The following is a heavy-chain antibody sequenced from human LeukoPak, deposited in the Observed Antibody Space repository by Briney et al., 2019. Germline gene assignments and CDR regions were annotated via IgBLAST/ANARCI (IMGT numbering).Heavy chain of an antibody. V-gene: IGHV3-30*18. CDR1: GFTFSSYG. CDR2: ISYDGSNK. J-gene: IGHJ4*02. D-gene: IGHD2/OR15-2a*01. Sequence: PGGSLRLSCAASGFTFSSYGMHWVRQAPGKGLEWVAVISYDGSNKYYADSVKGRFTISRDNSKNTLYLQMNSLRAEDTAVYYCAKDSAKKYGDYWGQGTLVTVSS. CDR3: AKDSAKKYGDY.